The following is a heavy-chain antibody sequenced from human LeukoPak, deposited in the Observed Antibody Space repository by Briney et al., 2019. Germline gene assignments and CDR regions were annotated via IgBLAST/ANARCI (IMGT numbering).Heavy chain of an antibody. J-gene: IGHJ4*02. CDR1: GFTVSSNY. CDR3: ARGKDYGDSPVGY. CDR2: IYSGGST. V-gene: IGHV3-66*01. D-gene: IGHD4-17*01. Sequence: GGSLRLSCAAPGFTVSSNYMSWVRQAPGKGLEWVSVIYSGGSTYYADSVKGRFTISRDNSKNTLYLQMNSLRAEDTAVYYCARGKDYGDSPVGYRGQGTLVTVSS.